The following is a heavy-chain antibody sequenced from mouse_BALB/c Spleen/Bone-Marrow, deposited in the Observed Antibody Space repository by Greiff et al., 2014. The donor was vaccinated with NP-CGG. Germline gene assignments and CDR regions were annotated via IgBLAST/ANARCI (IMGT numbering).Heavy chain of an antibody. J-gene: IGHJ3*01. CDR3: TRARPGGFAY. Sequence: QVQLQQPGAELVKPGASVRLSCKASGYTFTNYYMYWVKQRPGQGLEWIGEINPSNGDPNFNEKFKSKATLTVDKSSSTAYMQLSSLTSEDSAVYYCTRARPGGFAYWGQGTLVTVSA. CDR2: INPSNGDP. D-gene: IGHD4-1*01. V-gene: IGHV1S81*02. CDR1: GYTFTNYY.